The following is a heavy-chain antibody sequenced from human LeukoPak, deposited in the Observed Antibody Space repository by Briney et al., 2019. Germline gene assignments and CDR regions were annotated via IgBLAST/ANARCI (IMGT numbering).Heavy chain of an antibody. Sequence: SGGSLRLSCAASGFTFSSYSMNWVRQAPGKGLEWVSYISSSSSTIYYADSVKGRFTISRDNAKNSLYPQMNSLRDEDTAVYYCAREYGGSYFINNWFDPWGQGTLVTVSS. D-gene: IGHD1-26*01. J-gene: IGHJ5*02. CDR2: ISSSSSTI. CDR1: GFTFSSYS. CDR3: AREYGGSYFINNWFDP. V-gene: IGHV3-48*02.